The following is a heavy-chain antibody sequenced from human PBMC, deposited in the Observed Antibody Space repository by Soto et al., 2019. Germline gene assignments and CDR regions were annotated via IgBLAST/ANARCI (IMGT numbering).Heavy chain of an antibody. V-gene: IGHV5-10-1*01. D-gene: IGHD4-4*01. Sequence: GESLKISCKGSGYSFTSYWISWVRQMPGKGLEWMGRIDPSDSYTNYSPSFQGHVTISADKSISTAYLQWSSLKASDTAMYYCARTPLDYSNYAVEYFQHRGQGTLVTVSS. CDR1: GYSFTSYW. J-gene: IGHJ1*01. CDR3: ARTPLDYSNYAVEYFQH. CDR2: IDPSDSYT.